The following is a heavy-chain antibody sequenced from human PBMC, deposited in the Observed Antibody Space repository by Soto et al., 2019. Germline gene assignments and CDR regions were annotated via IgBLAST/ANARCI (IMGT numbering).Heavy chain of an antibody. CDR3: ARDLLWFGRSYYYYMDV. CDR2: INPSGGST. V-gene: IGHV1-46*03. Sequence: GASVKVSCKASGYTFTSYYMHWVRQAPGQGLEWMGIINPSGGSTSYAQKFQGRVTMTRDTSTSTVYMELSSLRSEDTAVYYCARDLLWFGRSYYYYMDVWGKGTTVTVSS. D-gene: IGHD3-10*01. CDR1: GYTFTSYY. J-gene: IGHJ6*03.